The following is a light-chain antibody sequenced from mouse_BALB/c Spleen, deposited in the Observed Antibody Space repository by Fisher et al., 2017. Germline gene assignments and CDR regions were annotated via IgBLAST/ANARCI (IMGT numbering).Light chain of an antibody. CDR2: LTS. CDR3: QQRSSYPFT. V-gene: IGKV4-68*01. J-gene: IGKJ4*01. Sequence: IVLTQTTALMSASPGEKVTMTCSASSSVSYMYWYQQKPRSSPKPWIYLTSKLASGVPARFSGSGSGTSYSLTISRMEAEDAATYYCQQRSSYPFTFGSGTKLEIK. CDR1: SSVSY.